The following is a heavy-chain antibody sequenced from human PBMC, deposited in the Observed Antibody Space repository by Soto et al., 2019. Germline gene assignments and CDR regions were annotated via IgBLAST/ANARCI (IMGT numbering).Heavy chain of an antibody. J-gene: IGHJ5*02. V-gene: IGHV1-3*01. CDR1: GYTFTRYT. Sequence: ASVKVSCKASGYTFTRYTMNWVRQAPGQRLEWMGWINPDNGNTKSSQKFQDRVIITRDTSASTAYMDLSSLRSEDTAVYYCARSIATSQFDPWGQGTLVTVSS. D-gene: IGHD6-6*01. CDR3: ARSIATSQFDP. CDR2: INPDNGNT.